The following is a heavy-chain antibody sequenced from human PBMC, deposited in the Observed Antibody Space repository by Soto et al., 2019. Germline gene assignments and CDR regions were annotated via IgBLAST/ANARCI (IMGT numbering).Heavy chain of an antibody. J-gene: IGHJ6*02. Sequence: GGSLRLSCAASGFTFSTYSMNWVRQAPGKGLEWVSSISSSSSYIYYADSAKGRFTISRDNAKNSLYLQMNSLRAEDTAVYYCARYDSSGYYWPYYYYGMDVWGQGTTVTVSS. D-gene: IGHD3-22*01. V-gene: IGHV3-21*01. CDR3: ARYDSSGYYWPYYYYGMDV. CDR1: GFTFSTYS. CDR2: ISSSSSYI.